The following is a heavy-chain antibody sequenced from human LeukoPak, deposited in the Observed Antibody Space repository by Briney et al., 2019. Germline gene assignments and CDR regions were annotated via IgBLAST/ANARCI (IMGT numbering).Heavy chain of an antibody. CDR2: INHSGST. D-gene: IGHD2-8*01. J-gene: IGHJ4*02. CDR3: ARMRYCTNGVCYIGY. V-gene: IGHV4-34*01. Sequence: SETLSLTCAVYGGSFSGYYWSWIRQAPGKGLEWIGEINHSGSTNYNPSLKSRVTISVDTSKNQFSLKLSSVTAADTAVYYCARMRYCTNGVCYIGYWGQGTLVTVSS. CDR1: GGSFSGYY.